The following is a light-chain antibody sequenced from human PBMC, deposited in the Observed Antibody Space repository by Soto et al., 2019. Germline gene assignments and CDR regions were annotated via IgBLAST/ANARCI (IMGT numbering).Light chain of an antibody. CDR2: DDS. CDR1: SNDFGGYNY. J-gene: IGLJ1*01. Sequence: QSVLTQPASVSGAPRQSITISCAGISNDFGGYNYVSWYQQHPGRVPKLLIYDDSNRPSGDSNRFSGSKSGNTASLTISRLQAEDEADYYCASYTYTSPYVFGIGTKVTVL. V-gene: IGLV2-14*03. CDR3: ASYTYTSPYV.